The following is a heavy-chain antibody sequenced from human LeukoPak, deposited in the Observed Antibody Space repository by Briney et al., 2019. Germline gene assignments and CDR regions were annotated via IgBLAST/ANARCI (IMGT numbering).Heavy chain of an antibody. CDR2: IFYSGST. D-gene: IGHD3-16*02. Sequence: SETQSLTCSVSGDSIGSYYWTWIRQSPGKGLEWIGYIFYSGSTNYSPSLKSRVTISVDTSNNQFSLQLRSVTAADTAIYYCARGRARDGSYPWLDSWGQGTLVTVSS. CDR1: GDSIGSYY. J-gene: IGHJ5*01. CDR3: ARGRARDGSYPWLDS. V-gene: IGHV4-59*01.